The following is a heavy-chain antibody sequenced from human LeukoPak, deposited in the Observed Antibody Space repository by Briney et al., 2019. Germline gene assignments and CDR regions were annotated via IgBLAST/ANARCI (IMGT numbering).Heavy chain of an antibody. J-gene: IGHJ6*03. V-gene: IGHV3-53*01. D-gene: IGHD5-12*01. CDR3: ATHSPEWRYSGYYNYYYMDV. CDR1: GFTVSSNY. Sequence: GGSLRLSCAASGFTVSSNYMSWVRQAPGKGLEWVSVIYSGGSTYYADSVKGRFTISRDDSKNTLYLQMNSLRAEDTAVYFCATHSPEWRYSGYYNYYYMDVWGNGTTVTVSS. CDR2: IYSGGST.